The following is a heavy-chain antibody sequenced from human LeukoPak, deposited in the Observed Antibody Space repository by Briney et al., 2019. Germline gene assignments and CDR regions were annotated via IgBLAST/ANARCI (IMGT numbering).Heavy chain of an antibody. J-gene: IGHJ3*01. D-gene: IGHD6-19*01. CDR1: GFTFSVYG. CDR2: IRSTDDRT. Sequence: GGSLRLSCAASGFTFSVYGMSWVRQAPGKGLEWVSTIRSTDDRTFYADSVKGRFTISRDTSRNTLYLQMHSLGAEDTAIYYCAKDIKIGDTSGWLDAFDVWGQGTMVAVTS. CDR3: AKDIKIGDTSGWLDAFDV. V-gene: IGHV3-23*01.